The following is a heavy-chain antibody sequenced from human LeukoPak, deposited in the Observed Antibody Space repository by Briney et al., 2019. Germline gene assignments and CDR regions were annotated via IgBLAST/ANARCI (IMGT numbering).Heavy chain of an antibody. V-gene: IGHV3-53*01. CDR2: IYSGGST. D-gene: IGHD1-26*01. J-gene: IGHJ4*02. CDR1: GLTFGSQW. CDR3: ARGSWDVDY. Sequence: GGSLRLSCAASGLTFGSQWMSWVRQAPGKGLEWVSVIYSGGSTYYADSVKGRFTISRDNSKNTLYLQMNSLRAEDTAVYYCARGSWDVDYWGQGTLVTVSS.